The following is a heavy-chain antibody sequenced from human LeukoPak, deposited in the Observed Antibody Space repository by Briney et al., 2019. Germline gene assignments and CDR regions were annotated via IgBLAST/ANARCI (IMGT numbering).Heavy chain of an antibody. CDR1: GFTFSGYE. D-gene: IGHD6-19*01. J-gene: IGHJ4*02. CDR2: ISSSGSSI. Sequence: PWGSLRLSCAASGFTFSGYEMNWVRQAPGKGLEWVSYISSSGSSIYYADSVKGRFTISRDNAKNSLYLQMNSLRAEDTAVYYCARDLSGWYDYWGQGTLVTVSS. V-gene: IGHV3-48*03. CDR3: ARDLSGWYDY.